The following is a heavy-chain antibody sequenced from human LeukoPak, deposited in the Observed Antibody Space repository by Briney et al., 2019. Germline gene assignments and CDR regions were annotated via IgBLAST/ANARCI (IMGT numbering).Heavy chain of an antibody. V-gene: IGHV4-34*01. CDR3: ARVPVLRFLENPEHGGFDP. CDR1: GGSFSGYY. Sequence: SETLSLTCAVYGGSFSGYYWSWIRQPPGKGLEWIGEINHSGSTNYNPSLKSRVTISVDTSKNQFSLKLSSVTAADTAVYYCARVPVLRFLENPEHGGFDPWGQGTLVTVSS. D-gene: IGHD3-3*01. CDR2: INHSGST. J-gene: IGHJ5*02.